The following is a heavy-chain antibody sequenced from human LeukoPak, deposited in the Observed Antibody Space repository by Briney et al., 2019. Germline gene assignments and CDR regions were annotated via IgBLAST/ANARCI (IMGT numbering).Heavy chain of an antibody. V-gene: IGHV3-21*01. CDR2: ISSSSSYI. J-gene: IGHJ4*02. Sequence: GGSLRLSCAASGFTFSSYSMNWVRQAPGKGLEWVSSISSSSSYIYYADSVKGRFTISRDNSKNTLYLQMNSLRAEDTAVYYCAKDWSGSYYVTDYWGQGTLVTVSS. CDR3: AKDWSGSYYVTDY. CDR1: GFTFSSYS. D-gene: IGHD1-26*01.